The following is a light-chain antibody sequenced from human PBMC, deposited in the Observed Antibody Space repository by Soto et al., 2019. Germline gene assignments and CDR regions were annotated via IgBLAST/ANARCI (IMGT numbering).Light chain of an antibody. Sequence: EIVLTQSPGTLSLSPGERATLSCRASQSVGGNYLTWYQQKPGQAPRLLIYGASSRASGIPDRFSGSGSGTDFTLTISRLEPEDFAVYYCQQYGSSSWTFGQGTKVEIK. CDR1: QSVGGNY. CDR3: QQYGSSSWT. V-gene: IGKV3-20*01. CDR2: GAS. J-gene: IGKJ1*01.